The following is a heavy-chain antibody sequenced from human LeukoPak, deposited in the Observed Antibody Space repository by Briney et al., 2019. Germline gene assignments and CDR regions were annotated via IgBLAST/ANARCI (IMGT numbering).Heavy chain of an antibody. CDR2: ISSGSTYI. CDR3: ARESFGEEHPL. Sequence: GGSLRLSCTASGFTFSSFIMNWVRQAPGKGLEWVSSISSGSTYIYYADSLKDRFIISRDNAKSSLYLQMNSLRAEDTAVYYCARESFGEEHPLWGQGTLVTVSS. V-gene: IGHV3-21*01. CDR1: GFTFSSFI. J-gene: IGHJ4*02. D-gene: IGHD3-10*01.